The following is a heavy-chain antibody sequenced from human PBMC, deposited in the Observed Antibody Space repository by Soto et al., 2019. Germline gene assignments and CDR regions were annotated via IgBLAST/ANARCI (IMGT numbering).Heavy chain of an antibody. Sequence: GASVKVSCKASGYTFTSYGISWVRQAPGQGLEWMGWISAYNGNTNYAQKFQGRVTMTRDTSISTAYMELSRLRSDDTAVYYCARGAGLSHTDIVVVVAATRDYYYMDVWGKGTTVTVSS. J-gene: IGHJ6*03. D-gene: IGHD2-15*01. V-gene: IGHV1-18*01. CDR2: ISAYNGNT. CDR1: GYTFTSYG. CDR3: ARGAGLSHTDIVVVVAATRDYYYMDV.